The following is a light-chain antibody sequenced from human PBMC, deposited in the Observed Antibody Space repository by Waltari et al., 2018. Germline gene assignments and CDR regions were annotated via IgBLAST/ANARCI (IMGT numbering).Light chain of an antibody. Sequence: IVMTQAPVTPSVSQGERATLSCRASQSVSSDLAWYQQTPGQAPRLLIYDASTRAAGLAARFSASGSGTEFTLTISSLQSEDFAVYYCQQYKYWPPLTFGGGTKVEIK. CDR3: QQYKYWPPLT. J-gene: IGKJ4*01. CDR1: QSVSSD. CDR2: DAS. V-gene: IGKV3-15*01.